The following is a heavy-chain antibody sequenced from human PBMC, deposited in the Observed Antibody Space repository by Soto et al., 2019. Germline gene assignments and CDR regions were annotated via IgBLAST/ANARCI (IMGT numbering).Heavy chain of an antibody. J-gene: IGHJ6*02. Sequence: QVQLVQSGAEVAEPGSSVKVSCQASGGTFSSYALSWVRQAPGQGLEWMGGIIPLFRTPDYAQKFQGRVTITADESTSTAYMELSSLRSEDPAIYYCARDNGRPQLGGNYYYITDVWGQGTTITVSS. CDR3: ARDNGRPQLGGNYYYITDV. D-gene: IGHD3-3*02. V-gene: IGHV1-69*12. CDR1: GGTFSSYA. CDR2: IIPLFRTP.